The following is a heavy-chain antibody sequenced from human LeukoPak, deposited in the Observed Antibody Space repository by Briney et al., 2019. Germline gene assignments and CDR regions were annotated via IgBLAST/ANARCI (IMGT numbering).Heavy chain of an antibody. V-gene: IGHV1-69*05. D-gene: IGHD6-13*01. CDR2: IIPIFGTA. CDR3: ASADSSSWKDPVGY. Sequence: EASVKVSCKASGGTFSSYAISWVRQAPGQGLEWMGRIIPIFGTANYAQKFQGRVTITTDESTSTAYMELSSLRSEDTAVYYCASADSSSWKDPVGYWGPGTLVTVSS. CDR1: GGTFSSYA. J-gene: IGHJ4*02.